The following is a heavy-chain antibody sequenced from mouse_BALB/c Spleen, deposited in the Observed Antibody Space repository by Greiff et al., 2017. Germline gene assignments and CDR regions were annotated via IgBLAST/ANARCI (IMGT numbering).Heavy chain of an antibody. V-gene: IGHV1-18*01. CDR1: GYTFTDYN. D-gene: IGHD4-1*01. J-gene: IGHJ3*01. CDR2: INPNNGGT. CDR3: ARGSANWDVRFAY. Sequence: EVKLQESGPELVKPGASVKIPCKASGYTFTDYNMDWVKQSHGKSLEWIGDINPNNGGTIYNQKFKGKATLTVDKSSSTAYMELRSLTSEDTAVYYCARGSANWDVRFAYWGQGTLVTVSA.